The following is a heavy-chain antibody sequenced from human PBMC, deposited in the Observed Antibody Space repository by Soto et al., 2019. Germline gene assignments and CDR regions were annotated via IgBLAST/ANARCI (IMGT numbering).Heavy chain of an antibody. CDR3: ARDCSGGSCNYFDY. D-gene: IGHD2-15*01. CDR1: GYTFTSYD. CDR2: MNPNSGNT. V-gene: IGHV1-8*01. Sequence: ASVKVSCKASGYTFTSYDINWVRQATGQGLEWVGWMNPNSGNTGYAQKFQGRVTMTRNTSISTAYMELSSLRSEDTAVYYCARDCSGGSCNYFDYWGQGTLVTVSS. J-gene: IGHJ4*02.